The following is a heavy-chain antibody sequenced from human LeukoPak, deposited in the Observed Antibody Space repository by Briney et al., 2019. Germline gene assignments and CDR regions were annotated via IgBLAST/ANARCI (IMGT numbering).Heavy chain of an antibody. CDR2: VSSSSSYM. CDR1: GFTFSSYS. CDR3: ARGQYCGGDCFYFDY. V-gene: IGHV3-21*01. Sequence: PGGSLRLSCAASGFTFSSYSMNWVRQAPGKGLEWVSSVSSSSSYMYYADSVKGRFTISRDNAKNSLYLQMNSLRAEDTAVYYCARGQYCGGDCFYFDYWGQGTLVTVSS. J-gene: IGHJ4*02. D-gene: IGHD2-21*01.